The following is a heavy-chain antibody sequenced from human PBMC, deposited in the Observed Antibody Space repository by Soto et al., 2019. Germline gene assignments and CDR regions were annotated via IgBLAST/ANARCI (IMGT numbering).Heavy chain of an antibody. D-gene: IGHD2-2*01. V-gene: IGHV4-34*01. CDR2: INHSGST. CDR3: ARSTRRHFYY. J-gene: IGHJ4*02. CDR1: GGSFSGYY. Sequence: SETLSLTCAVYGGSFSGYYWSWIRQPPGKGLEWIGEINHSGSTNYNPSLKSRVTISVDTSKNQFSLKLSSVTAADTAVYYCARSTRRHFYYWRQGTLVTVSS.